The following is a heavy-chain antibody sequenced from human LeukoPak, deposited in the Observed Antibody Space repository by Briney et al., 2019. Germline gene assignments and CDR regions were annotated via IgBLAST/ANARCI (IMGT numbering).Heavy chain of an antibody. D-gene: IGHD3-16*02. J-gene: IGHJ5*02. CDR2: INPNSGGT. Sequence: ASVKVSCKASGYTFTGYYMHWVRQAPGQGLEWMGWINPNSGGTNYAQKFQGRVTMTRDTSISTAYMELSRLRSDDTAVYYCARDQVYDYVWGSHRSNWFDPWGQGTLVTVSS. CDR3: ARDQVYDYVWGSHRSNWFDP. V-gene: IGHV1-2*02. CDR1: GYTFTGYY.